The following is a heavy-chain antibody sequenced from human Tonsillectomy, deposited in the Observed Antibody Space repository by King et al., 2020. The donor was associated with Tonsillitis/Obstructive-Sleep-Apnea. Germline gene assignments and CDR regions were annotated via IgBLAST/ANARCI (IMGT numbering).Heavy chain of an antibody. CDR1: GYTFTRNG. D-gene: IGHD3-22*01. V-gene: IGHV1-18*01. J-gene: IGHJ4*02. CDR3: ARVRYFNSSCYYSIDFDY. Sequence: VQLVESGAEVKKPGASVKVSCKASGYTFTRNGISWVRQAPGQGLEWMGWISVYNGNTNYAQKRQGRVTMTTDTSTSTAYMELRSLRSDDTAVYYCARVRYFNSSCYYSIDFDYWGQGTLVTVSS. CDR2: ISVYNGNT.